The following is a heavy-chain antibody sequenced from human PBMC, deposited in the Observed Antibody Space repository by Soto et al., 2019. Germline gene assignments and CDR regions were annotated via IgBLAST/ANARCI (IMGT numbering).Heavy chain of an antibody. CDR1: GYTFTGYY. CDR3: AMEWSSSSADQGWFDP. Sequence: ASVKVSCKASGYTFTGYYMHWVRQAPGQGLEWMGWINPNSGGTNYAQKFQGWVTMTRDTSISTAYMELSRLRSDDTAVYYCAMEWSSSSADQGWFDPWGQGTLVTVSS. CDR2: INPNSGGT. D-gene: IGHD6-6*01. V-gene: IGHV1-2*04. J-gene: IGHJ5*02.